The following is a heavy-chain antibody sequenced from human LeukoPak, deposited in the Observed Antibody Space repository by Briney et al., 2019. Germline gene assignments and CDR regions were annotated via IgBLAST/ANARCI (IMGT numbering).Heavy chain of an antibody. CDR2: IYYSGST. CDR3: ARETWVNGMDV. CDR1: GGSISSYY. J-gene: IGHJ6*02. V-gene: IGHV4-59*01. D-gene: IGHD4-23*01. Sequence: SETLSLTCTVYGGSISSYYWSWSRQPPGKGLEWIGYIYYSGSTNYNPSLKSRVTISVDTSKNQFSLKLSSVTAADTAVYYCARETWVNGMDVWGQGTTVTVSS.